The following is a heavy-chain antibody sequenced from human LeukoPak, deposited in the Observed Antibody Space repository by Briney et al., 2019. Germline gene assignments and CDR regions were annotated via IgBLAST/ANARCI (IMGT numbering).Heavy chain of an antibody. CDR2: IYYSGST. CDR3: ARWFGESGLDY. D-gene: IGHD3-10*01. CDR1: GGSITTGGYY. J-gene: IGHJ4*02. V-gene: IGHV4-31*03. Sequence: SQTLSLTCTVSGGSITTGGYYWSWIRQPPGQGLEWIGYIYYSGSTYYNPSLRSRLTISVDTSQNQFYLKLSSVTAADTAVYYCARWFGESGLDYWGQGTLVTASS.